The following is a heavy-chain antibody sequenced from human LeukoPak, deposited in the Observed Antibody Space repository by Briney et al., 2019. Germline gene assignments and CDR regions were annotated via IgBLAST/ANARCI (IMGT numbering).Heavy chain of an antibody. D-gene: IGHD6-13*01. CDR3: AREGTRAAAAEH. V-gene: IGHV1-2*02. J-gene: IGHJ4*02. CDR1: GYTFTGYF. Sequence: ASVKVSCKASGYTFTGYFIHWVRQAPGQGLEWTGWINPNSGGTHYAQKFQGRVTMTRDSSISTAYMELSRLRSDDTAVYYCAREGTRAAAAEHWGQGTLVTVSS. CDR2: INPNSGGT.